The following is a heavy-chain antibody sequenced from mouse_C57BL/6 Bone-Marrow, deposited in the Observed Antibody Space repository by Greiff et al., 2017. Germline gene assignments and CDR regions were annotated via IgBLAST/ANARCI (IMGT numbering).Heavy chain of an antibody. CDR1: GFNIKDDY. Sequence: VQLQQSGAELVRPGASVKLSCTASGFNIKDDYMHWVKQRPEQGLEWIGWIDPENGDTEYASKFQGKATITADTSSNAACLQLSSLTAEDTAVYYCLYYDYEAWFAYWGQGTLVTVSA. CDR2: IDPENGDT. D-gene: IGHD2-4*01. J-gene: IGHJ3*01. V-gene: IGHV14-4*01. CDR3: LYYDYEAWFAY.